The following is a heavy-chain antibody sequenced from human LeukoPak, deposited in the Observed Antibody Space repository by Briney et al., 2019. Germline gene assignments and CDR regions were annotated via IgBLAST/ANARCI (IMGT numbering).Heavy chain of an antibody. Sequence: GGSLRLSCAASGFTFSSYWMHWVRHAPGKGLVWVSRINTDESSTSYADSVKGRFTISRDNAKNTLYLQMNSLRAEDTAVYYCARDLGAMATISHWGQGTLVTVSS. CDR1: GFTFSSYW. CDR2: INTDESST. V-gene: IGHV3-74*01. J-gene: IGHJ4*02. D-gene: IGHD5-24*01. CDR3: ARDLGAMATISH.